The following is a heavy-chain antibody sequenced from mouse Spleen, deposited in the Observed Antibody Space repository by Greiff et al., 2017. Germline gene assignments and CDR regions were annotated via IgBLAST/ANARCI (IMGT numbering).Heavy chain of an antibody. CDR2: INSNGGST. Sequence: EVKLMESGGGLVKPGGSLKLSCAASGFTFSSYAMSWVRQTPEKRLEWVAAINSNGGSTYYPDTVKDRFTISRDNAKNTLYLQMSSLRSEDTALYYCARHGDGYYDYAMDYWGQGTSVTVSS. V-gene: IGHV5-6-2*01. CDR1: GFTFSSYA. J-gene: IGHJ4*01. D-gene: IGHD2-3*01. CDR3: ARHGDGYYDYAMDY.